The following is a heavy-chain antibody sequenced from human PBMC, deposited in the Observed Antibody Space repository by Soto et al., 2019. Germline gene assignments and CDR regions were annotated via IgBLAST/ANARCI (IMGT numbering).Heavy chain of an antibody. D-gene: IGHD3-10*01. CDR1: GFSLSTSGVG. Sequence: SGPTLVNPTQTLTLTCTFSGFSLSTSGVGVGWIRQPPGKALEWLALIYWDDDKRYSPSLRSRLTITKDTSKNQVVLTMTNMDPVDTATYYCAHVKLWFRELFRFAPWGQGTLVTGSS. CDR3: AHVKLWFRELFRFAP. V-gene: IGHV2-5*02. J-gene: IGHJ5*02. CDR2: IYWDDDK.